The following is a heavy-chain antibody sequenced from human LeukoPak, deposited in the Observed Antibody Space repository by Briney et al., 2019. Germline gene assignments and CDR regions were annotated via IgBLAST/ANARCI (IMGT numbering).Heavy chain of an antibody. CDR2: IIPILGIA. CDR1: GGTFSSYA. D-gene: IGHD6-13*01. Sequence: ASVKVSCKASGGTFSSYAISWVRQAPGQGLEWMGRIIPILGIANYAQKFQGRVTITADKSTSTAYMELSSLRSEDTAVYYCARDHSSSWYYGAFDIWGQGTMVTVSS. CDR3: ARDHSSSWYYGAFDI. J-gene: IGHJ3*02. V-gene: IGHV1-69*04.